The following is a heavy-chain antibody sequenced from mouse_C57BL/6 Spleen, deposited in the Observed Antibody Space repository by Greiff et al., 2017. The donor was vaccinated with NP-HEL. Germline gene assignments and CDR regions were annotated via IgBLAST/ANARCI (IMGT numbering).Heavy chain of an antibody. J-gene: IGHJ1*03. Sequence: QVQLQQPGAELVKPGASVKLSCKASGYTFTSYWMHWVKQRPGQGLEWIGMIHPNSGSTNYNEKFKSKATLTVDKSSSTAYMQLSSLTSEDSAVYYCARNGGDYSNYGSWYFDVWGTGTTVTVSS. CDR3: ARNGGDYSNYGSWYFDV. V-gene: IGHV1-64*01. CDR2: IHPNSGST. D-gene: IGHD2-5*01. CDR1: GYTFTSYW.